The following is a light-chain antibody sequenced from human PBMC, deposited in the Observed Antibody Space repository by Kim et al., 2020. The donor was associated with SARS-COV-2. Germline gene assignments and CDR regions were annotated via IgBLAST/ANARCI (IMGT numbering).Light chain of an antibody. CDR1: SSDVGGYNF. J-gene: IGLJ1*01. Sequence: QSVVTQPPSASGSPGQSVTISCSGVSSDVGGYNFVSWYQQHPGKAPKLMLYEVNNRPSGVPDRFSGSKSGNTASLTVSGLQAEDEADYYCSSYAAISNFVFGTGTKVTVL. CDR2: EVN. V-gene: IGLV2-8*01. CDR3: SSYAAISNFV.